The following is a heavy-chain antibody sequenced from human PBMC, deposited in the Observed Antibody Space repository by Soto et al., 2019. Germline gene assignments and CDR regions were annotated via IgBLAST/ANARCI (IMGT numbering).Heavy chain of an antibody. CDR3: ARGITVTTTFFDY. J-gene: IGHJ4*02. V-gene: IGHV1-46*03. CDR1: GYTFTSYY. D-gene: IGHD4-17*01. Sequence: QVQLVQSGAEVKKPGASVKVSCKAAGYTFTSYYMHWVRQAPGQWLDWMGIINPSGGSTSYEQKFQGRVTMTRDTSTSTVYMELSSMRSEDTAVYYCARGITVTTTFFDYWGQGTLVTVSS. CDR2: INPSGGST.